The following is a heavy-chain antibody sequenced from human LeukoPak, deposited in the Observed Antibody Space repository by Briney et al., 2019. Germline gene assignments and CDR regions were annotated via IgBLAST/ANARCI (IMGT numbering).Heavy chain of an antibody. CDR1: GFTFSSYA. J-gene: IGHJ5*02. V-gene: IGHV3-23*01. CDR3: AKDPQTSHGGNCCDP. CDR2: ISGSGGRT. Sequence: GGSLRLSCAASGFTFSSYAMSWVRQAPGKGLEWVSTISGSGGRTYYADSVKGRFTISRDNAKNTLYLQMNSLRAEDTAVYYCAKDPQTSHGGNCCDPWGERTLVTVSS. D-gene: IGHD3-10*01.